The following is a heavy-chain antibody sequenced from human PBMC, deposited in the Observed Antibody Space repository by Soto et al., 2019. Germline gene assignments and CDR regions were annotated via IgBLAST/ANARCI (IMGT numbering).Heavy chain of an antibody. D-gene: IGHD3-3*01. V-gene: IGHV1-69*06. Sequence: SVKVSCKASGGTFSSYAISWVRQAPGQGLEWMGGIIPIFGTANYAQTFPGSVTITADNSTSTAYMELSSLRSEDTAVYYCAFWSTIRRRSAYYYYGMDVWGQGTTVTIAS. CDR2: IIPIFGTA. CDR3: AFWSTIRRRSAYYYYGMDV. CDR1: GGTFSSYA. J-gene: IGHJ6*02.